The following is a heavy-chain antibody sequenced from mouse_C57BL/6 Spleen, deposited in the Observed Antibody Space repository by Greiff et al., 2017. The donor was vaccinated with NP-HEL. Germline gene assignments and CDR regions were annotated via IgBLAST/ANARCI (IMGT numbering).Heavy chain of an antibody. V-gene: IGHV5-9*01. CDR1: GFTFSSYT. D-gene: IGHD2-12*01. CDR2: ISGGGGNT. Sequence: DVKLVESGGGLVKPGGSLKLSCAASGFTFSSYTMSWVRQTPEKRLEWVATISGGGGNTYYPDSVKGRFTISRDNAKNTLYLQMSSLRSEDTALYYCAREAYYSYAMDYWGQGTSVTVSS. CDR3: AREAYYSYAMDY. J-gene: IGHJ4*01.